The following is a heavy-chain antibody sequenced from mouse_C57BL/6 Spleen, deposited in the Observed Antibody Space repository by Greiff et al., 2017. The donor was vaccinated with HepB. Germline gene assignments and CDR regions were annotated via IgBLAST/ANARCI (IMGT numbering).Heavy chain of an antibody. Sequence: DVMLVESGGGLVQPGGSLSLSCAASGFTFTDYYMSWVRQPPGKALEWLGFIRNKANGYTTEYSASVKGRFTISRDNSQSILYLQMNALRAEDSATYYCARYYDYDVDAMDYWGQGTSVTVSS. CDR1: GFTFTDYY. CDR3: ARYYDYDVDAMDY. D-gene: IGHD2-4*01. J-gene: IGHJ4*01. CDR2: IRNKANGYTT. V-gene: IGHV7-3*01.